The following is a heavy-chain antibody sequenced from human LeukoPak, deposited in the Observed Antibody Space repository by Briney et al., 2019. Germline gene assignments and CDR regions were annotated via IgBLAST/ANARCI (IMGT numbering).Heavy chain of an antibody. Sequence: ASVKVSCKASDYTFTGYGFSWVRQAPGQGLDWMGWISAHNGNTNYAQKLQGRVTMTTDTSTSTAYLDLRSLRSDDTAVYYCARDTMVRGVILMPLDYWGQGTLVTVSS. V-gene: IGHV1-18*01. D-gene: IGHD3-10*01. CDR1: DYTFTGYG. CDR2: ISAHNGNT. J-gene: IGHJ4*02. CDR3: ARDTMVRGVILMPLDY.